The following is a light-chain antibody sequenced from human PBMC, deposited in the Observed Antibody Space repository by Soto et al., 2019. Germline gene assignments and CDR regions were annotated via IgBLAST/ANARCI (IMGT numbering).Light chain of an antibody. V-gene: IGKV2D-29*02. J-gene: IGKJ5*01. CDR2: EVS. CDR1: QSLLHITGETF. CDR3: MQSTQLPPT. Sequence: DVVMTQTPLSLSVAPGQPASISCKSSQSLLHITGETFLFWYLQKPGQSPQLLIYEVSTRVSGVPDRFSGSGSGTDFTLEISRVETDDVGIYSCMQSTQLPPTFGQGTLLGIE.